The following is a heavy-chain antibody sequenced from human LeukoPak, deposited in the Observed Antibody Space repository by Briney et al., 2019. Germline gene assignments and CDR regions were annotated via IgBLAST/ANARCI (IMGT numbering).Heavy chain of an antibody. CDR3: ARQRANIWSGYSSSYYYYGMDV. V-gene: IGHV1-69*13. Sequence: SVKVSCKASGGTFSSYAISWVRQAPGQGLEWMGGIIPIFGTANYAQKFQGRVTITADESTSTAYMELSSLRSKDTAVYYCARQRANIWSGYSSSYYYYGMDVWGQGTTVTVSS. J-gene: IGHJ6*02. D-gene: IGHD3-3*01. CDR1: GGTFSSYA. CDR2: IIPIFGTA.